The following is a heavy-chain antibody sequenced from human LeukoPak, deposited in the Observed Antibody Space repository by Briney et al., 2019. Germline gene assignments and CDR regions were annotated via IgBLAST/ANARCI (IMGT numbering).Heavy chain of an antibody. V-gene: IGHV3-23*01. D-gene: IGHD3-10*01. J-gene: IGHJ6*04. Sequence: PGGTLRLSCAASGFIFSSYGMSWVRQAPGKGLEWVSAISGSGGSTYYADSVKGRFTISRDNSKNTLYLKMNSLRAEDTAVYYCAKGDYYGSGSYGDVWGKGTTVTISS. CDR2: ISGSGGST. CDR3: AKGDYYGSGSYGDV. CDR1: GFIFSSYG.